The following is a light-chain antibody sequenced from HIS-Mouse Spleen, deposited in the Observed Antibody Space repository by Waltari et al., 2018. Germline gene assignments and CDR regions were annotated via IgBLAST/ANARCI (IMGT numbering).Light chain of an antibody. J-gene: IGLJ2*01. V-gene: IGLV1-40*01. CDR1: SPNIGAGYD. CDR2: GNS. Sequence: QSVLTQPPSVSGAPGQRVTISCTGSSPNIGAGYDVHGYQQLPGTAPKLHIYGNSNRPSGVPDRFSGSKSGTSASLAITGLQAEDEADYYCQSYDSSLSGSVFGGGTKLTVL. CDR3: QSYDSSLSGSV.